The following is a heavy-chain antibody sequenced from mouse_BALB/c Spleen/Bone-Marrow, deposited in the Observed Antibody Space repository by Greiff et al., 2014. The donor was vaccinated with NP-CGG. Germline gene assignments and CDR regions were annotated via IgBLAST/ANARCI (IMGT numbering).Heavy chain of an antibody. V-gene: IGHV14-3*02. CDR2: IDPANGNT. J-gene: IGHJ3*01. CDR1: GFNIKDTY. CDR3: ATYYYGSSWGFAY. Sequence: EVQGVESGAELVKPGASVKLSCTASGFNIKDTYMHWVKQRREQGLEWIGRIDPANGNTKYDPKFQGKATITADTSSNTAYLQLSSLTSEDTAVYYCATYYYGSSWGFAYWGQGTLVTVSA. D-gene: IGHD1-1*01.